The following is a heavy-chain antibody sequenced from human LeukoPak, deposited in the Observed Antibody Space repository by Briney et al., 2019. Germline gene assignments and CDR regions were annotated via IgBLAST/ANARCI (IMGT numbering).Heavy chain of an antibody. V-gene: IGHV1-18*04. CDR3: ARERITMVRGAPCGMDV. CDR1: GYTFTNYW. D-gene: IGHD3-10*01. J-gene: IGHJ6*02. CDR2: ISAYNGNT. Sequence: GESLKISCKGSGYTFTNYWIGWVRQAPGQGLEWMGWISAYNGNTNYAQKLRGRVTMTTDTSTSTAYMELRSLRSDDTAVYYCARERITMVRGAPCGMDVWGQGTTVTVSS.